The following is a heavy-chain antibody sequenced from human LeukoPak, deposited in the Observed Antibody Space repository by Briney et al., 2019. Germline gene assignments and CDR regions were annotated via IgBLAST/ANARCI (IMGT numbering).Heavy chain of an antibody. CDR2: INPDSGGT. J-gene: IGHJ4*02. V-gene: IGHV1-2*02. D-gene: IGHD5-24*01. CDR1: GYTFTGYY. Sequence: ASVKGSCKASGYTFTGYYMHWVRQAPGQGLEWMGWINPDSGGTNYAQKFQGRVTMTRDTSISTAYMELSRLRSDDTAVYYCARLTEMATIPFDYWGQGTLVTVSS. CDR3: ARLTEMATIPFDY.